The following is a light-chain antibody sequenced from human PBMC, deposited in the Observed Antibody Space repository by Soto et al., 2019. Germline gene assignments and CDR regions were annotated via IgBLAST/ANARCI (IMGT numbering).Light chain of an antibody. Sequence: IRVTQSLASLSASVGDRLTITCRASQRLXSDFHWYKQKPGKAPKLLIXAPPSLQSGVPSRFSGSGSGTDFTLTISSLEPEDAAVYYCQQRSNWPPITFGQGTRLEIK. CDR3: QQRSNWPPIT. J-gene: IGKJ5*01. CDR2: APP. V-gene: IGKV1-39*01. CDR1: QRLXSD.